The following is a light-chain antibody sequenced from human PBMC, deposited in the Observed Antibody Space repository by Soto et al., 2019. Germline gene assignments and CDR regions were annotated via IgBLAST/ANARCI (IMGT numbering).Light chain of an antibody. CDR1: QSVLYSSNNKNY. CDR3: QQYYDAPQN. V-gene: IGKV4-1*01. CDR2: WAS. Sequence: DIVMTQSPDSLAVSLGERATINCKSSQSVLYSSNNKNYLAWYQQKPGQPPKLLIYWASTRESGVPDRFSGSGSGXXXTLTISSLQAEDVAVYYCQQYYDAPQNFGQGTKVEIK. J-gene: IGKJ1*01.